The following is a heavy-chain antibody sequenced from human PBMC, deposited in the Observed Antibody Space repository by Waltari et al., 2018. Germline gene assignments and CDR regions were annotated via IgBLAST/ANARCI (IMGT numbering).Heavy chain of an antibody. J-gene: IGHJ4*01. V-gene: IGHV3-48*03. D-gene: IGHD1-26*01. Sequence: EVQLVESGGGLVQPGGSLRLLCAASGFTFRNYEMNWVRQAPGKGMEWVSYIRSGASTRFYADAVKGRFTISRDNAKNSVYLEMNSLRADDTAIYYCARGEGGANEYWGQGTLVTVSS. CDR3: ARGEGGANEY. CDR1: GFTFRNYE. CDR2: IRSGASTR.